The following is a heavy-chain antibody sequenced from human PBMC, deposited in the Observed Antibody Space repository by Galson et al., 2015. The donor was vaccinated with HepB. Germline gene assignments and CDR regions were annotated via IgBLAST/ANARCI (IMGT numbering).Heavy chain of an antibody. CDR2: IKSKTDGGTT. Sequence: SLRLSCAASGFTFSNAWMSWVRQAPGKGLEWVGRIKSKTDGGTTDYAAPVKGRFTISRDDSKNTLYLQMNSLKTEDTAVYYCTTRRGGYNTYYYYYMDVCGKGTTVTVSS. V-gene: IGHV3-15*01. CDR3: TTRRGGYNTYYYYYMDV. D-gene: IGHD5-24*01. CDR1: GFTFSNAW. J-gene: IGHJ6*03.